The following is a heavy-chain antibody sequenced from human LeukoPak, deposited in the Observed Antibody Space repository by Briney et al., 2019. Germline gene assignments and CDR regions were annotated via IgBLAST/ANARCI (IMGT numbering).Heavy chain of an antibody. D-gene: IGHD7-27*01. CDR2: IKYDGTNK. CDR3: ARGDWGMYYFDY. CDR1: GFIFSRYG. V-gene: IGHV3-30*02. J-gene: IGHJ4*02. Sequence: GGSLRLSCAASGFIFSRYGIHWVRQAPGKGLEWVAFIKYDGTNKYYADSVKGRFTISRDNSENTLYLQMNSLRAEDTALYYCARGDWGMYYFDYWGQGVLVTVSS.